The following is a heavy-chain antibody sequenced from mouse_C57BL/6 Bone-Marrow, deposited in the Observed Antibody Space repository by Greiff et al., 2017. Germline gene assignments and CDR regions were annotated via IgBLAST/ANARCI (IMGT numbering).Heavy chain of an antibody. CDR3: ARGSVPYYFDY. D-gene: IGHD1-1*02. CDR1: GYTFTDYY. V-gene: IGHV1-76*01. Sequence: QVQLKQSGAELVRPGASVKLSCKASGYTFTDYYINWVKQRPGQGLEWIARIYPGSGNTYYNEKFKGKATLTAEKSSSTAYMQLSSLTSEDSAVYFCARGSVPYYFDYWGQGTTLTVSS. CDR2: IYPGSGNT. J-gene: IGHJ2*01.